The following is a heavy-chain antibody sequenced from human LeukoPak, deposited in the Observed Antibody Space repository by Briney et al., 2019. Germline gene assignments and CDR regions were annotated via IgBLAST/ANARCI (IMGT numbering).Heavy chain of an antibody. V-gene: IGHV1-2*02. CDR3: ARDADRGYHYHDYFGP. D-gene: IGHD4-11*01. CDR1: GYTFTDYF. J-gene: IGHJ5*02. CDR2: IDPNSGGT. Sequence: VSVKVSCKASGYTFTDYFMHWVRQAPGQGLEGMGWIDPNSGGTKYAQNFQGRVTLTSDTSISTAYMELIRLTSDDMAVYYCARDADRGYHYHDYFGPWGQGTLVTVSS.